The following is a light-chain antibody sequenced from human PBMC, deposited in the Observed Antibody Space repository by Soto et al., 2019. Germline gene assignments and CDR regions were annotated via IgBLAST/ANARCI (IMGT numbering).Light chain of an antibody. Sequence: HSEVTQPHSVPAAPGQQVTTTGSGSGSNIGGNSVSWYQQLPGTAPKLLIYDDNKRPSGIPDRFSGSKSGTSATLGITGFQTGDEADYYCGSWDSSLSAYVFGTGTKVTVL. V-gene: IGLV1-51*01. CDR2: DDN. CDR3: GSWDSSLSAYV. CDR1: GSNIGGNS. J-gene: IGLJ1*01.